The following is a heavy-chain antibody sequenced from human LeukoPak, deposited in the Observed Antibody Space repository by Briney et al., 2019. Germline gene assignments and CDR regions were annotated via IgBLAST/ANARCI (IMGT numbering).Heavy chain of an antibody. CDR2: ISGSGGST. D-gene: IGHD5-18*01. CDR1: GFTFSSYA. CDR3: AKAPGYSYGYNWFDP. Sequence: PGGSLRLSCAASGFTFSSYAMSWVRQAPGKGLEWVSAISGSGGSTYYADSVKGRFTISRDNSKNTLYLQMNSLRAEDTAVYYCAKAPGYSYGYNWFDPWGQGTLVTVSS. J-gene: IGHJ5*02. V-gene: IGHV3-23*01.